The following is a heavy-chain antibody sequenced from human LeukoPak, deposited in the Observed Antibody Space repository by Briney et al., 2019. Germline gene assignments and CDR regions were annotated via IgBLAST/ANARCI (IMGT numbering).Heavy chain of an antibody. J-gene: IGHJ4*02. D-gene: IGHD1-26*01. Sequence: PSQTLSLTCTVSGGSISSGGYYWSWIRQAPGKGLEWVSYISSSGSTIYYADSVKGRFTISRDNAKNSLYLQMNSLRAEDTAVYYCAREKRGSGSYAFDYWGQGTLVTVSS. CDR2: ISSSGSTI. CDR3: AREKRGSGSYAFDY. CDR1: GGSISSGGYY. V-gene: IGHV3-11*01.